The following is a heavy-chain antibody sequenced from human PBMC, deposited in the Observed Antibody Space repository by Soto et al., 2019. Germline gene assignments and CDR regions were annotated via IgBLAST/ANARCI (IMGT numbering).Heavy chain of an antibody. V-gene: IGHV4-34*01. CDR1: GGSFRGFY. CDR2: INHSGST. CDR3: ARDKITGLFDY. J-gene: IGHJ4*02. D-gene: IGHD2-8*02. Sequence: SETLSLTCAVSGGSFRGFYWTWLRQTPGKGLEWIGGINHSGSTNYNPSLRSRVTMSVDTSQSQFSLELSRFSLELTSVTAADSAVYYCARDKITGLFDYWGQGTLVTVSS.